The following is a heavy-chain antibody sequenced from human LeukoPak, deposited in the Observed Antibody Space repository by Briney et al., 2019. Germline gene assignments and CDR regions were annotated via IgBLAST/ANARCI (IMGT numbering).Heavy chain of an antibody. CDR3: AQVEMATKYGSGYFDY. V-gene: IGHV4-59*12. J-gene: IGHJ4*02. CDR1: GGSISSYY. CDR2: IYYSGST. D-gene: IGHD5-24*01. Sequence: SETLSLTCTVSGGSISSYYWSWIRQPPGKGLEWIGYIYYSGSTNYNPSLKSRVTISVDTSKNQFSLKLSSVTAADTAVYYCAQVEMATKYGSGYFDYWGQGTLVTVSS.